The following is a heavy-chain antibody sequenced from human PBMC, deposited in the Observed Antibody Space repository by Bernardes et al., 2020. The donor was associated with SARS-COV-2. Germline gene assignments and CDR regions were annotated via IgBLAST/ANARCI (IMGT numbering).Heavy chain of an antibody. CDR1: GGSISSSSYY. D-gene: IGHD6-19*01. CDR2: IYYSGST. Sequence: ETLSLTCTVSGGSISSSSYYWGWIRQPPGKGLEWIGSIYYSGSTYYNPSLKSRVTISVDTSKNQFSLKLSSVTAADTAVYYCARRTYSSGWYEDGAFDIWGQGTMVTVSS. J-gene: IGHJ3*02. V-gene: IGHV4-39*01. CDR3: ARRTYSSGWYEDGAFDI.